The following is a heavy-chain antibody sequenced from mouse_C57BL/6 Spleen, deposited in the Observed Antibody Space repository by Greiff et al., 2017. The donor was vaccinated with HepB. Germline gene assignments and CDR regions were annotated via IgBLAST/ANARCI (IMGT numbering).Heavy chain of an antibody. CDR2: ISSGSSTI. CDR3: AKKHYGSRGDYFDY. D-gene: IGHD1-1*01. J-gene: IGHJ2*01. CDR1: GFTFSDYG. Sequence: DVHLVESGGGLVKPGGSLKLSCAASGFTFSDYGMHWVRQAPEKGLEWVAYISSGSSTIYYADTVKGRFTISRDNAKNTLFLQMTSLRSEDTAMYYCAKKHYGSRGDYFDYWGQGTTLTVSS. V-gene: IGHV5-17*01.